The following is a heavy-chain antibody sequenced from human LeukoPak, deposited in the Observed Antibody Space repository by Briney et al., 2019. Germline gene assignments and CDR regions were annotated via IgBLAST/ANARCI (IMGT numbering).Heavy chain of an antibody. Sequence: SETLSLTCTVSGGSITSSSYYWGWIRQPPGKGLEWIGSVYYSGNTYYNSSLKSRVTISVDTSKNQFSLKLSSVTAADTAVYYCAREGNYGDNWFDPWGQGTLVTVSS. CDR3: AREGNYGDNWFDP. CDR1: GGSITSSSYY. J-gene: IGHJ5*02. D-gene: IGHD4-17*01. CDR2: VYYSGNT. V-gene: IGHV4-39*07.